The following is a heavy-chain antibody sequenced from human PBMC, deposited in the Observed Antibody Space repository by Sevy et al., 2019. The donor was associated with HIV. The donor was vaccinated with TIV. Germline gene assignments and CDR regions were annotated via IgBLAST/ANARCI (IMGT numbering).Heavy chain of an antibody. Sequence: GGSLRLSCTASGFTFGDYAVGWFRQAPGKGLEWVSFIRRRAFGGTIEYAASVKGRFTISKDDSQSTAYLQMNSLKTEDTAVYYCTRAEQYEYDSTSSHDYFDYWGQGTLVTVSS. J-gene: IGHJ4*02. CDR3: TRAEQYEYDSTSSHDYFDY. CDR1: GFTFGDYA. D-gene: IGHD3-22*01. V-gene: IGHV3-49*03. CDR2: IRRRAFGGTI.